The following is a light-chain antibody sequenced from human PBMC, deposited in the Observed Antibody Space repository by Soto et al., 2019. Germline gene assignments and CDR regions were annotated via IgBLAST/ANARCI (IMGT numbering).Light chain of an antibody. V-gene: IGKV1-5*03. CDR3: QQYYIYAT. Sequence: DIQMTQSPSTLSASVGDRVTITCRASQTISNYLTWYQQRPGKAPKLLIYRSSILQNGVPSRFSGSGSGTECTLTISSLQPDDFATYYCQQYYIYATFGQGIRVEI. CDR2: RSS. J-gene: IGKJ1*01. CDR1: QTISNY.